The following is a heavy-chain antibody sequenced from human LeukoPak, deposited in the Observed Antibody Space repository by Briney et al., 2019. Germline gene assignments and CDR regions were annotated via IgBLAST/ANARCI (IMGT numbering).Heavy chain of an antibody. CDR1: GYTFTSYG. Sequence: HVASVKVSCKASGYTFTSYGISWVRQAPGQGLEWMGWISAYNGNTNYAQKLQGRVTMTTDTSTSTAYMELRSLRSDDTAVYYCARASKVFGVVIMSGYGMDVWGQGTTVTVSS. J-gene: IGHJ6*02. CDR2: ISAYNGNT. D-gene: IGHD3-3*01. V-gene: IGHV1-18*01. CDR3: ARASKVFGVVIMSGYGMDV.